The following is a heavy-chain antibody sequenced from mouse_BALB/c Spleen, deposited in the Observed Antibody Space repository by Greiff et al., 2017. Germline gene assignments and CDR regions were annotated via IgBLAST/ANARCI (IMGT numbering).Heavy chain of an antibody. CDR1: GFTFSNYW. Sequence: EVMLVESGGGLVQPGGSMKFSCAASGFTFSNYWMNWVRQSPEKGLEWVAEIRVKSNNYATHYAESVKGRFTISRDDSKSSVYLQMNNLRAEDTGIYYCTPTVVAPFAYWGQGTLVTVSA. V-gene: IGHV6-6*02. CDR3: TPTVVAPFAY. D-gene: IGHD1-1*01. CDR2: IRVKSNNYAT. J-gene: IGHJ3*01.